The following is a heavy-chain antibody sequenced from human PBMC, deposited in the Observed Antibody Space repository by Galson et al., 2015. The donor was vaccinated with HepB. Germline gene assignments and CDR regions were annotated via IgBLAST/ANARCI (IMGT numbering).Heavy chain of an antibody. Sequence: SLRLSCAASGFTFSSYAMSWVRQAPGKGLEWVSAISGSGGSTYYADSVKGRFTISRDNSKNTLYLQMNSLRAEDTALYYCAKGGEVVHGYYYMDVWGKGTTVTVSS. CDR3: AKGGEVVHGYYYMDV. V-gene: IGHV3-23*01. D-gene: IGHD2-2*01. J-gene: IGHJ6*03. CDR1: GFTFSSYA. CDR2: ISGSGGST.